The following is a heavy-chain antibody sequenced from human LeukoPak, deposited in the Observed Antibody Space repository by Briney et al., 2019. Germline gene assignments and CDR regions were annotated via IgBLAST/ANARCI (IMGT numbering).Heavy chain of an antibody. V-gene: IGHV3-43*02. D-gene: IGHD5-24*01. CDR2: ISGDGGST. CDR1: GFTFDDYA. CDR3: AKVLTRGDGYNNYFEY. Sequence: PGGSLRLSCAASGFTFDDYAMHWVRHAPGKGLEWVSLISGDGGSTYYADSVKGRFTISRDNSKNSLYLQMNSLRTEDTALYYCAKVLTRGDGYNNYFEYWGQGTLVTVSS. J-gene: IGHJ4*02.